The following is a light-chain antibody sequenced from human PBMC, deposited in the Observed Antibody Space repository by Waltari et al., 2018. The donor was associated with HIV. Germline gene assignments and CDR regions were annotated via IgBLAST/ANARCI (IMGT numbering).Light chain of an antibody. V-gene: IGLV2-23*01. CDR1: SSNVGSDDL. CDR3: CSCPRSGIRYV. CDR2: EGT. J-gene: IGLJ1*01. Sequence: QSALTQPASVSGSPGQSITISCTGTSSNVGSDDLVSWYQQHPGEAPKPIIYEGTTRPSGVSNRFSGSKSGNTASLTISGLQAEDEADYYCCSCPRSGIRYVFGTGTKVTVL.